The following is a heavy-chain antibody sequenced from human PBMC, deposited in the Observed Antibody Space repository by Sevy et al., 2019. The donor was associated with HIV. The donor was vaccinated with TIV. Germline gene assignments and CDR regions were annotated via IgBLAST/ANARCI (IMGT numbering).Heavy chain of an antibody. D-gene: IGHD2-15*01. Sequence: GGSLRLSCAASGFTFSSYGMHWVRQAPGKGLEWVAVIWYDGSNKYYADSVKGRFTISRDNSKNTLYLQMNSLRAEDTAVYYCARDRPPDVVGVAGRLGSGMDVWGQGTTVTVSS. CDR2: IWYDGSNK. CDR1: GFTFSSYG. CDR3: ARDRPPDVVGVAGRLGSGMDV. J-gene: IGHJ6*02. V-gene: IGHV3-33*01.